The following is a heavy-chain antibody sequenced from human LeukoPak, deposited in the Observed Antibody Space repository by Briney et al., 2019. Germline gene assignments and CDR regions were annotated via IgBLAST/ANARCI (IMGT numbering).Heavy chain of an antibody. J-gene: IGHJ4*02. Sequence: ASVTVSCKASGYTFTSYGISWVRQAPGQGLEWMGWISAYNGNTNYAQKLQGRVTMTTDTSTSTAYMELRSLRSDDTAVYYCARDWSSMVRGVFDYWGQGTLVTVSS. CDR2: ISAYNGNT. V-gene: IGHV1-18*01. CDR3: ARDWSSMVRGVFDY. CDR1: GYTFTSYG. D-gene: IGHD3-10*01.